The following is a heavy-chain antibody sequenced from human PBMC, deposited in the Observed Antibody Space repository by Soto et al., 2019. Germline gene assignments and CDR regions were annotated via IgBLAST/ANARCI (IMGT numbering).Heavy chain of an antibody. V-gene: IGHV4-30-4*01. Sequence: PSETLSLTCTVSGGSISSGDYYWSWLRQPPGKGLEWIAYIYYSGSTYYNPSLKSRVTISVDTSKNQFSLKLSSVTAADTAVYYCARDVRGYSYGYLDYYYGMDVWGQGTTVTVSS. CDR1: GGSISSGDYY. CDR3: ARDVRGYSYGYLDYYYGMDV. D-gene: IGHD5-18*01. J-gene: IGHJ6*02. CDR2: IYYSGST.